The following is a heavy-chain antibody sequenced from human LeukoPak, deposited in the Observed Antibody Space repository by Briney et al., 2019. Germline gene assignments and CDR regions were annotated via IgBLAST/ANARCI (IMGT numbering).Heavy chain of an antibody. D-gene: IGHD3-10*01. CDR1: GGSISSYY. J-gene: IGHJ4*02. CDR3: ARGGITMVRGVRYYFDY. CDR2: IYYSGST. Sequence: KPSETLSLTCTVSGGSISSYYWSWIRQPPGKGLEWIGYIYYSGSTNYNPSLKSRVTISVDTSKNQFSLKLSSVTAADTAVYYCARGGITMVRGVRYYFDYWGQGTLVTVSS. V-gene: IGHV4-59*01.